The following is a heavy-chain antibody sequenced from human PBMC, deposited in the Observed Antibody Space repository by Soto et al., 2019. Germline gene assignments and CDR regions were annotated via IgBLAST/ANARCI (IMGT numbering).Heavy chain of an antibody. CDR2: IKQDGSEK. CDR3: ATAPIPRAPLGY. J-gene: IGHJ4*02. CDR1: GFTFSSYW. Sequence: EVQLVESGGGLVQPRGSLRLSCAASGFTFSSYWMSWVRQAPGKGLEWVANIKQDGSEKYYVDSVKGRFTISRDNAKNSLYLQMNSLRAEDTAVYYCATAPIPRAPLGYWGQGTLVTVSS. V-gene: IGHV3-7*01. D-gene: IGHD3-16*01.